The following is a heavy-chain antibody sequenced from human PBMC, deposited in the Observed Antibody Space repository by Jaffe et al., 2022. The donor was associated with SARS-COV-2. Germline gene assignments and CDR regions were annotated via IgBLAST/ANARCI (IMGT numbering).Heavy chain of an antibody. J-gene: IGHJ5*02. V-gene: IGHV3-49*03. Sequence: EVQLVESGGGLVQPGRSLRLSCTTSGFSFGDYAMSWFRQAPGKGLEWVGFIRRQIFGGTTQYAASVRGRFTISRDDSKSIAYLQMNSLKTEDTAVYSCTRVIAGAAAGTVNWFDPWGQGTLVTVSS. CDR1: GFSFGDYA. D-gene: IGHD6-13*01. CDR2: IRRQIFGGTT. CDR3: TRVIAGAAAGTVNWFDP.